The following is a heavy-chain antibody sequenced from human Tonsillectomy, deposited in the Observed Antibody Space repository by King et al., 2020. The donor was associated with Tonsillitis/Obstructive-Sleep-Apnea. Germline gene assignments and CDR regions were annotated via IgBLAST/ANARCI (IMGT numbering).Heavy chain of an antibody. CDR2: ISSSSTYT. D-gene: IGHD6-19*01. CDR3: ARSFLYGRGWYNPYGVDV. Sequence: VQLVESGGGLVKPGGSLRLSCVASGFTFTDYYMSWIRQPPGRGLEWLSYISSSSTYTNHTDSVKGRFTISRDNAKNSLYLQMNSLRADDTAVYYCARSFLYGRGWYNPYGVDVWGQGTTVTVSS. CDR1: GFTFTDYY. V-gene: IGHV3-11*06. J-gene: IGHJ6*02.